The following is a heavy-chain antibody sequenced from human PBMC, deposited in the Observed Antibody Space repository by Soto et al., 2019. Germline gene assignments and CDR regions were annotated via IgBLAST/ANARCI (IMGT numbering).Heavy chain of an antibody. CDR1: GFTVSSNH. V-gene: IGHV3-53*01. CDR3: ATGGDTAKDGY. CDR2: IYYNGNT. D-gene: IGHD5-18*01. J-gene: IGHJ4*02. Sequence: VQLVESGGGLIQPGGSLRLSCAASGFTVSSNHMTWVRQARGRGPEWVSTIYYNGNTFYADSVKGRFTISRDNSKKMLYLQMNSLRAEDTALYYCATGGDTAKDGYWGQGTLVTVSS.